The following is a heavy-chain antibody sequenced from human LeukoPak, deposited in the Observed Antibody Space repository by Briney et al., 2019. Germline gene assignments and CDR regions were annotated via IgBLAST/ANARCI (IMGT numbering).Heavy chain of an antibody. V-gene: IGHV1-69*05. Sequence: ASVKVSCKASGGTFSSYAISWVRQAPGQGLEWMGGIIPIFGTANYAQKFQGRVTITTDESTSTAYMELSRLRSDDTAVYYCASGVFSGSYFYYFDYWGQGTLVTVSS. CDR1: GGTFSSYA. J-gene: IGHJ4*02. CDR2: IIPIFGTA. D-gene: IGHD3-10*01. CDR3: ASGVFSGSYFYYFDY.